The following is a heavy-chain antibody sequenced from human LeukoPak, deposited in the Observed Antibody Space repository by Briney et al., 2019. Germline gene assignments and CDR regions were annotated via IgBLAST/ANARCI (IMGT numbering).Heavy chain of an antibody. D-gene: IGHD3-22*01. J-gene: IGHJ5*02. CDR2: INWNGAWT. V-gene: IGHV3-20*04. CDR3: AGYYYDSSRGFDL. Sequence: GGSLRLSCAASGVNFDDYGMSWVRQAPGKGLEGVCDINWNGAWTGYADSVKGRFTISRDNAKNSLYLQMNSLRAEDTALYYCAGYYYDSSRGFDLWGQGTLVTVSA. CDR1: GVNFDDYG.